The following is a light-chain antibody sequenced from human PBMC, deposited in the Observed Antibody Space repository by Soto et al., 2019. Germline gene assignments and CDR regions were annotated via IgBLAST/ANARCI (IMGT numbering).Light chain of an antibody. CDR3: QQYYTTPRT. V-gene: IGKV4-1*01. CDR2: WAS. CDR1: QSVIHTSNNKSY. J-gene: IGKJ2*01. Sequence: DIMMTQSPDSLAVSLGERATINCKSSQSVIHTSNNKSYLAWYQQKAGQPPELLLYWASARDSGVPDRFSGSGSGTNFTHTINSLQAEDVAVYYCQQYYTTPRTFGQGTKVEIK.